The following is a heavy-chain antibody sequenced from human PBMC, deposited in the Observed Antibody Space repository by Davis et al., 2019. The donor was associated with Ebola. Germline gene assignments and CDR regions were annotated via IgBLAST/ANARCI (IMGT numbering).Heavy chain of an antibody. V-gene: IGHV4-39*01. CDR1: GGSISSSSYY. Sequence: SETLSLTCTVSGGSISSSSYYWGWIRQPPGKGLEWIGSIYYSGSTYYNPSLKSRVTISVDTSKNQFSLKLSSVTAADTAVYYCARLGPRFLEWLFWFDPWGQGTLVTVSS. CDR3: ARLGPRFLEWLFWFDP. D-gene: IGHD3-3*01. CDR2: IYYSGST. J-gene: IGHJ5*02.